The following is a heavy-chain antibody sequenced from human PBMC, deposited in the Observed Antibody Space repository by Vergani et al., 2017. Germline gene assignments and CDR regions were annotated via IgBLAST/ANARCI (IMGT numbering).Heavy chain of an antibody. CDR1: GGSFSGYY. J-gene: IGHJ4*02. CDR2: INHSGST. Sequence: QVQLQQWGAGLLKPSETLSLTCAVYGGSFSGYYWSWIRQPPGKGLEWIGEINHSGSTNYNPSLKSRVTISVDTSKNQFSLKLSSVTAADTAVYYCARRDSSSWYTYYFDYWGQGTLVTVSS. V-gene: IGHV4-34*01. D-gene: IGHD6-13*01. CDR3: ARRDSSSWYTYYFDY.